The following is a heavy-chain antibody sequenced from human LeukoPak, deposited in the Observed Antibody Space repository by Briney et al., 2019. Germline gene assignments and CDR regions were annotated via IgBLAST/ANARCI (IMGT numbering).Heavy chain of an antibody. CDR3: AREGRMSMGIEY. J-gene: IGHJ4*02. Sequence: GSLRLSCAASGFTFSNYWMIWVRQSPGKGLEWIGEINHGGSTNYNPSLKSRVTMSVDTSKNHFSLKLSSVTAADTAVYFCAREGRMSMGIEYWGQGTLVTVSS. V-gene: IGHV4-34*01. D-gene: IGHD4/OR15-4a*01. CDR1: GFTFSNYW. CDR2: INHGGST.